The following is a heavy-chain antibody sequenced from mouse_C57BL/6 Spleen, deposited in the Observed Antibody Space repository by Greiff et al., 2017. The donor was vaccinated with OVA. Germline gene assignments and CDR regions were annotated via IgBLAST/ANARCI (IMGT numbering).Heavy chain of an antibody. V-gene: IGHV3-6*01. J-gene: IGHJ1*03. CDR3: ARGGDYDYWYFDV. CDR2: ISYDGSN. Sequence: EVKLMESGPGLVKPSQSLSLTCSVTGYSITSGYYWNWIRQFPGNKLEWMGYISYDGSNNYNPSLKNRISITRDTSKNQFFLKLNSVTTEDTATYYCARGGDYDYWYFDVWGTGTTVTVSS. CDR1: GYSITSGYY. D-gene: IGHD2-4*01.